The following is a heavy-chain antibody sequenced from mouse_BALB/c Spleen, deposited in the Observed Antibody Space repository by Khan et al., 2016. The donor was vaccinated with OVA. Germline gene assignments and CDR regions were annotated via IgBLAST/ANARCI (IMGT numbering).Heavy chain of an antibody. Sequence: VQLKESGPGLVKPSQSLSLTCSVTGYSITSGYYWNWIRQFPGNKLEWMGYISYDGSNNYNPSLKNRISITRDTSKSQFFLKLNSLTTEDTATYYFARGDFDYWGQGTTLTVSS. V-gene: IGHV3-6*02. J-gene: IGHJ2*01. CDR1: GYSITSGYY. CDR3: ARGDFDY. CDR2: ISYDGSN.